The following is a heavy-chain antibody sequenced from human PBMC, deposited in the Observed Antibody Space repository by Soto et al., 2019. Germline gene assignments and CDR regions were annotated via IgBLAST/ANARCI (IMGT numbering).Heavy chain of an antibody. CDR3: ANASEAWNQFLSDI. Sequence: EGQLLESGGGLVQPGGSLRISCAASGFTFSSYAMSWVRQVPGQGLEWVSNIGGRGDSIYYGDSVKGRFTMSRDNSHNTLHLKMHSWRAEDMAVYICANASEAWNQFLSDICGSGTMVTVSS. J-gene: IGHJ3*02. D-gene: IGHD1-1*01. V-gene: IGHV3-23*01. CDR1: GFTFSSYA. CDR2: IGGRGDSI.